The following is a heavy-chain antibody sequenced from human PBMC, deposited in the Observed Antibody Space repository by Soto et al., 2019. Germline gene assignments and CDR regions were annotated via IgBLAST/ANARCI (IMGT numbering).Heavy chain of an antibody. CDR3: ATSLWFGTQVEL. CDR2: ISRSGTT. CDR1: GGYFNDNY. J-gene: IGHJ5*02. V-gene: IGHV4-34*01. D-gene: IGHD3-10*01. Sequence: QVQLQQWGAGLLKHSETLSLSCAVYGGYFNDNYYTWFRQPPGKGLEWIGEISRSGTTKYIPSLQSRASSAFDTSKTQVSRKVTSGTAADKAVYYWATSLWFGTQVELWGQGALVTVSS.